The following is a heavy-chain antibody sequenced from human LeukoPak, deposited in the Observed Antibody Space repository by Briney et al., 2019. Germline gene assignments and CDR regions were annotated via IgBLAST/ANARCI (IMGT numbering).Heavy chain of an antibody. CDR3: ARILGYSYIMNWFDP. J-gene: IGHJ5*02. Sequence: PSETLSLTCTVSGGSISSSSYYWGWIRQPPGKGLEWIGSIYYSGSTYYNPSLKSRVTISVDTSKNHFSLKLSSVTAADTAVYYCARILGYSYIMNWFDPWGQGTLVTVSS. CDR2: IYYSGST. D-gene: IGHD5-18*01. CDR1: GGSISSSSYY. V-gene: IGHV4-39*02.